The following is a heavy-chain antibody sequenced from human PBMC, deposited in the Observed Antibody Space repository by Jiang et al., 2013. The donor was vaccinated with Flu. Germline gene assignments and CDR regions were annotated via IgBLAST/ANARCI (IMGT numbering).Heavy chain of an antibody. CDR1: GYTFTSYA. CDR3: ARASVAGHSFDY. V-gene: IGHV1-3*01. Sequence: SGAEVKKPGASVKVSCKASGYTFTSYAMHWVRQAPGQRLEWMGWINAGNGNTKYSQKFQGRVTITRDTSASTAYMELSSLRSEDTAVYYCARASVAGHSFDYWGQGTLVTVSS. J-gene: IGHJ4*02. D-gene: IGHD6-19*01. CDR2: INAGNGNT.